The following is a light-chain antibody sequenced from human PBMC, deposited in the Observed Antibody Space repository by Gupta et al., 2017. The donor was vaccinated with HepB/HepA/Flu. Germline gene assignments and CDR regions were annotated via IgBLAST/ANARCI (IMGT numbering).Light chain of an antibody. Sequence: VMTQSPATLSVSPGERATLSCRASQSVSSNVAWYQQKPGQAPRLLSYGASTRATGIPARFSGSGSGTEFTLTIRSLKSEDFAVYYCQQYNNGPPGTLGQGTKVEIK. CDR2: GAS. CDR3: QQYNNGPPGT. V-gene: IGKV3-15*01. CDR1: QSVSSN. J-gene: IGKJ1*01.